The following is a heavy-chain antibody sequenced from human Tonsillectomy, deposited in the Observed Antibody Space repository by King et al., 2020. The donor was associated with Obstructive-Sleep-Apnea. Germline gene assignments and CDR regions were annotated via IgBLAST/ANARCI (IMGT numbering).Heavy chain of an antibody. D-gene: IGHD5-12*01. J-gene: IGHJ3*02. CDR1: GFTFSSYA. CDR3: AGVFEYSGYDGDAFDI. CDR2: ISYDGSNK. V-gene: IGHV3-30*04. Sequence: VQLVESGGGVVQPGRSLRLSCAASGFTFSSYAMHWVRQAPGKGLEWVAVISYDGSNKYYADSVKGRFTISRDNSKNTLYLQMYSLRPADTAVYYCAGVFEYSGYDGDAFDIWGHGTMVTVSS.